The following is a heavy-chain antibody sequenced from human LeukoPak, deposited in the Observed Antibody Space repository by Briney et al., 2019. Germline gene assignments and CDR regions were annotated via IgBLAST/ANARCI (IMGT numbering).Heavy chain of an antibody. V-gene: IGHV3-30*18. CDR2: ISYDGSNK. Sequence: GGPLRLSCAASGFTFSSYGMHWVRQAPGKGLEWVALISYDGSNKDYPDSVKGRFTISRDNSKNTLYLQMNSLRAEDTAVYYCAKDSGRLAALVRGVIPRNYWGQGTLVTVSS. J-gene: IGHJ4*02. D-gene: IGHD3-10*01. CDR3: AKDSGRLAALVRGVIPRNY. CDR1: GFTFSSYG.